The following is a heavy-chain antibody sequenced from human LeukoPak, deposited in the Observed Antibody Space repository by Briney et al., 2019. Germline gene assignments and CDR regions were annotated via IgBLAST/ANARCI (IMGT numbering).Heavy chain of an antibody. J-gene: IGHJ4*02. Sequence: PSETLSLTCTVSGGSMSINNYYWAWIRQPPGKGLEWIGYIYYSGSTYYNPSLKSRVTISVDTSKNQFSLKLNSVTAADTAVYYCARGKEVITMLRGLKPGYYFDYWGQGTLVTVSS. D-gene: IGHD3-10*01. V-gene: IGHV4-39*07. CDR3: ARGKEVITMLRGLKPGYYFDY. CDR2: IYYSGST. CDR1: GGSMSINNYY.